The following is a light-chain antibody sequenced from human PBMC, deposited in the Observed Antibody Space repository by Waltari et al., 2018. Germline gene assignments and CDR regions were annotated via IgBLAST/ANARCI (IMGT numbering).Light chain of an antibody. CDR2: RNN. CDR3: AAWDDSLSGRV. V-gene: IGLV1-47*01. J-gene: IGLJ1*01. Sequence: QSVLTQPPSASGTPGQRVTISCSGSSSNIGSNYVYWYQQLPGTAPKLLIYRNNRRPSGVPDRVSGSKSGTSASLAISGLRSEDEADYYGAAWDDSLSGRVFGTGTKVTVL. CDR1: SSNIGSNY.